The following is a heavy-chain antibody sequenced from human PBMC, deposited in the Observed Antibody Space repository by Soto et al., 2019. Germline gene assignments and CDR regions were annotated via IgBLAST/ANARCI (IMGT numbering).Heavy chain of an antibody. Sequence: EVQLLESGGGFVQPGGSLRLSCAATGFTFSVYAMTWVRQAPGKGLEWVSAVTANGVSTYSADSGKGRFTLSRDNSKNTLFLQMNSVRAEDTAVYSWASLGVGYWVNYYYYYSMYVWGPGTTVTVSS. CDR1: GFTFSVYA. J-gene: IGHJ6*02. V-gene: IGHV3-23*01. CDR3: ASLGVGYWVNYYYYYSMYV. CDR2: VTANGVST. D-gene: IGHD1-26*01.